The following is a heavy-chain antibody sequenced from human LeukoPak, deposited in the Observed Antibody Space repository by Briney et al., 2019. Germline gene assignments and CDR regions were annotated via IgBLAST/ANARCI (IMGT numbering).Heavy chain of an antibody. CDR2: IIPILGIA. J-gene: IGHJ4*02. CDR3: ASGGDGYNHHY. CDR1: GGTFSSYA. V-gene: IGHV1-69*04. D-gene: IGHD5-24*01. Sequence: GASVKVSCKASGGTFSSYAISWVRQAPGQGLEWMGRIIPILGIANYAQKFQGRVTITADKSTSTAYMELSSLRSEDTAVYYCASGGDGYNHHYWGQGTLVTVSS.